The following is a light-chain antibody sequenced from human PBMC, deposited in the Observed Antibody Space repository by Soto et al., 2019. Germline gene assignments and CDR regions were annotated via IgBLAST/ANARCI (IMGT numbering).Light chain of an antibody. CDR1: QSLSSN. CDR3: QQYNNWYT. Sequence: EIVMTQSPATLSVSPGERATLSCRASQSLSSNLAWYQQKPGQPPRLLIYGASTRATGIPARFSGRGSGTEFTLTISSLQSEDFAVYYCQQYNNWYTFGQGTKVEMK. CDR2: GAS. J-gene: IGKJ2*01. V-gene: IGKV3-15*01.